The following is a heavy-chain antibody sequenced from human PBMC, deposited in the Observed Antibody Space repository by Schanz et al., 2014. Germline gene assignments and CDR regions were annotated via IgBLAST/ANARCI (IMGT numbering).Heavy chain of an antibody. D-gene: IGHD3-22*01. V-gene: IGHV1-69*08. CDR1: GGTFSSST. CDR3: AKVDRSQYYDMDV. CDR2: IIPVLDKA. Sequence: QVQLVQSGAEGKKPGSSVKVSCKASGGTFSSSTLTWVRQAPGQGLEWMGRIIPVLDKANYAQKFQGRVTMTAEKPTSTGYMEVSGQRSEDTAVYYCAKVDRSQYYDMDVWGQGTTVTVSS. J-gene: IGHJ6*02.